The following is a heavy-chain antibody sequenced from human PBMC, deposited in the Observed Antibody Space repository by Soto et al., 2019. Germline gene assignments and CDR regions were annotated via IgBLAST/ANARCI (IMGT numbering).Heavy chain of an antibody. CDR1: GFTFSSYG. CDR3: AKGSIVGATKDWFDP. Sequence: GSLRLSRAASGFTFSSYGMHWVRQAPGKGLEWVAVISYDGSSKYYADSVKGRLTLPRNNSENTLYSQMNSLRAEETAVYYCAKGSIVGATKDWFDPWGQGTLVTVSS. V-gene: IGHV3-30*18. D-gene: IGHD1-26*01. J-gene: IGHJ5*02. CDR2: ISYDGSSK.